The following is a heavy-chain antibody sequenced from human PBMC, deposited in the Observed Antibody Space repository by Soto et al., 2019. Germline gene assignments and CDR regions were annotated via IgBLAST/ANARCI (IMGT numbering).Heavy chain of an antibody. J-gene: IGHJ4*02. Sequence: EVQLVESGGGLVQPGGSLRLSCAASGFTFSSYSMNWVRQAPGKGLEWVSYIRSSSSTIYYADSVKGRFTISRDNAKSSLYLTMNSLRAEDTAVYYCARDAYDSSGYYIYFDYWGQGTLVTVSS. V-gene: IGHV3-48*01. CDR3: ARDAYDSSGYYIYFDY. CDR1: GFTFSSYS. D-gene: IGHD3-22*01. CDR2: IRSSSSTI.